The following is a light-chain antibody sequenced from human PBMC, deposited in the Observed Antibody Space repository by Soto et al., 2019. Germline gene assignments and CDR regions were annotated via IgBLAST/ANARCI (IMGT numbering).Light chain of an antibody. CDR1: QGISGF. V-gene: IGKV1-9*01. Sequence: DIQLTQSPSFLSASVGDRVTITCRASQGISGFLAWYQQKPGKAPKLLIYSTSTLETGVPSRFSGSASGTEFTLPVSSLEPEDFATYYCQHLNTYLIIFGHGARLEI. CDR3: QHLNTYLII. CDR2: STS. J-gene: IGKJ5*01.